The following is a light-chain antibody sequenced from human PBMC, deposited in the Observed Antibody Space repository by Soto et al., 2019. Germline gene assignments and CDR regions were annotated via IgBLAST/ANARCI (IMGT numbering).Light chain of an antibody. CDR3: QQYYSYPRT. Sequence: AIRMTQSPSSLSASTGDRVTITCRASQGISSYLAWYQKKPGKAPKLLIYAASTLQGGVPSRFSGSGSGTDFTLTISCLQSEDFATYYCQQYYSYPRTFGQGTKVEIK. V-gene: IGKV1-8*01. J-gene: IGKJ1*01. CDR2: AAS. CDR1: QGISSY.